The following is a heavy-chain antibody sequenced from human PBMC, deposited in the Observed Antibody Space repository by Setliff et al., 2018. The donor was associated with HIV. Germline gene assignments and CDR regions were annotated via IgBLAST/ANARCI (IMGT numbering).Heavy chain of an antibody. CDR1: EYTFTDYF. CDR2: ISPNNGAT. D-gene: IGHD1-1*01. Sequence: GASVKVSCKASEYTFTDYFIHWVRQAPGQGLEWMGWISPNNGATNIPQRFRGRVTMTRDTSINTAYMELSGLRSDDTAVYYCARQLSNSLESWGQGTPVTVSS. J-gene: IGHJ4*02. CDR3: ARQLSNSLES. V-gene: IGHV1-2*02.